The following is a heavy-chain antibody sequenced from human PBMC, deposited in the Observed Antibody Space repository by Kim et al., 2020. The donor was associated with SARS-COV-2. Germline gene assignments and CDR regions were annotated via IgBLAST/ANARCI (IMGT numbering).Heavy chain of an antibody. CDR1: GYTFTSHW. CDR2: IDPSDSFT. J-gene: IGHJ5*02. D-gene: IGHD2-15*01. Sequence: GESLKISCKASGYTFTSHWISWVRQMPGKGLEWMGRIDPSDSFTYYNPSFQGHVTMSVDKAITTAYLQWSSLKASDTAMYYCARQPLRECSGPRCYSFNWFDPWGQGTLVTVSS. CDR3: ARQPLRECSGPRCYSFNWFDP. V-gene: IGHV5-10-1*01.